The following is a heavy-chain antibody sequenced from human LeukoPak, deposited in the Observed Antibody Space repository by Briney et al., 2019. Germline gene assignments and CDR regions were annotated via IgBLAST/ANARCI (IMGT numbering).Heavy chain of an antibody. CDR3: ARIQGSGWWLFDY. J-gene: IGHJ4*02. Sequence: EPGPTLVKPTQTLTLTCTFSGFSLSTSGMCVSWIRQPPGKALGWLARIDWDDDKYYSTSLKARLTISKDTSKTQVVLTMANMDPVDTATYYCARIQGSGWWLFDYWGQGTLVTVSS. CDR1: GFSLSTSGMC. D-gene: IGHD6-19*01. CDR2: IDWDDDK. V-gene: IGHV2-70*11.